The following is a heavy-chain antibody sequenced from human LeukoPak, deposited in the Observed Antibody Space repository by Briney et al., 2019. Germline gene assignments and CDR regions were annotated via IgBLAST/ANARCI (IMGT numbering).Heavy chain of an antibody. J-gene: IGHJ4*02. CDR2: IKQDGSEK. CDR1: GFTFSYYW. D-gene: IGHD3-22*01. Sequence: GGSLRLSCSSSGFTFSYYWISWVRQAPGKGREWMANIKQDGSEKYSVDSVKGRFTISRANAKTSLSVQMNSLRAEAKAVYYCVRARAYFDSSGFYNLDYWGQGTLVTVSS. V-gene: IGHV3-7*01. CDR3: VRARAYFDSSGFYNLDY.